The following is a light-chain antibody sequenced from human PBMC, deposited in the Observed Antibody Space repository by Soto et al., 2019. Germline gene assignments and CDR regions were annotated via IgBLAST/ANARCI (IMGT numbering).Light chain of an antibody. CDR1: SSNIGSNA. Sequence: QSVLTQPPSASGTPGQRVTISCSGSSSNIGSNAVDWYQHFPGTAPKVLIYRDSKRPSGVPDRFSGSKSATSASLAISGLQSEDEADYYCAAWDDSLNGVLFGGGTKLTVL. J-gene: IGLJ2*01. V-gene: IGLV1-44*01. CDR3: AAWDDSLNGVL. CDR2: RDS.